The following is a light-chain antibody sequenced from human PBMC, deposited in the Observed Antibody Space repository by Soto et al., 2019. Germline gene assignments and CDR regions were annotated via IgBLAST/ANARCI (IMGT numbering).Light chain of an antibody. CDR1: SSDVGAYDY. Sequence: QSVLTQPASVSESPGQSITVSCTGTSSDVGAYDYVSWYQHHPGKAPKLIIYEVSYRPSGVSNRFSGSKSGNTASLTISGLQAEDEADYYCTSYTDSNTLLYVFGTGTKVTVL. CDR2: EVS. J-gene: IGLJ1*01. CDR3: TSYTDSNTLLYV. V-gene: IGLV2-14*01.